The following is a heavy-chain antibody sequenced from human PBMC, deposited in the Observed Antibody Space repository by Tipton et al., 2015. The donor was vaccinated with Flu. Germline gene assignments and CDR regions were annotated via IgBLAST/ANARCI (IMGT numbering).Heavy chain of an antibody. J-gene: IGHJ3*02. CDR1: GFTFSGSG. CDR2: IRSEANSYAT. CDR3: TRLTYYYDSSGADAAFDI. V-gene: IGHV3-73*01. Sequence: SLRLSCAASGFTFSGSGMHWIRQASGKGLEWVGRIRSEANSYATAYAASVKGRFTISRDDSKNTAYLQMNSLKTEDTAVYYCTRLTYYYDSSGADAAFDIWRQGTMVTVSS. D-gene: IGHD3-22*01.